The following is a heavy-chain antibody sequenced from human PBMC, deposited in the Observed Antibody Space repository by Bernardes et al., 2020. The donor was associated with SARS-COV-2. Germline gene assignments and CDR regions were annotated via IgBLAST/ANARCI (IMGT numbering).Heavy chain of an antibody. V-gene: IGHV3-23*01. Sequence: GGSLRLSCAASGFTFSSYAMTWVRQPPGRGLEWVSSIPGDRGITHYADFVRGRFAVSRDNRKNSLYLQMNSLRAEDSAIFYCVKDWRSSACDADCLWDWGQGTLVTVSS. CDR3: VKDWRSSACDADCLWD. CDR1: GFTFSSYA. CDR2: IPGDRGIT. J-gene: IGHJ4*02. D-gene: IGHD2-21*01.